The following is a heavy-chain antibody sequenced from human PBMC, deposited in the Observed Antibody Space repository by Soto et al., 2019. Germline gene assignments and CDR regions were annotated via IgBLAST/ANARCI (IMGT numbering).Heavy chain of an antibody. CDR2: IYYSGST. D-gene: IGHD1-26*01. CDR3: ARGVAASPYFAY. J-gene: IGHJ4*02. V-gene: IGHV4-59*01. Sequence: SETLSLTCTVSGGSISSYYWSWIRQPPGKGLEWIGYIYYSGSTNYNPSLKSRVTISVDTSKNQFSLKLSSVTAADTAVYYCARGVAASPYFAYWGQGTLVTVSS. CDR1: GGSISSYY.